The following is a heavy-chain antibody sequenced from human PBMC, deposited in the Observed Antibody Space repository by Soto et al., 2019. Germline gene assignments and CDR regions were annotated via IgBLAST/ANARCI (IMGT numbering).Heavy chain of an antibody. Sequence: GGSLRLSCAASGFTFSSYWMSWVRQAPGKGPEWVANIKQDGSEKYYVDSVKGRFTISRNNAKNSLYLQMNSLRAEDAAVYYCTREASQVGATDAFDIWGQGTMVTVSS. CDR1: GFTFSSYW. V-gene: IGHV3-7*01. J-gene: IGHJ3*02. CDR3: TREASQVGATDAFDI. D-gene: IGHD1-26*01. CDR2: IKQDGSEK.